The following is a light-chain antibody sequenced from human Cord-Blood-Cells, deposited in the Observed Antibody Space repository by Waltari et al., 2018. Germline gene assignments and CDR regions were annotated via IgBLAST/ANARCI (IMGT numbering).Light chain of an antibody. Sequence: SHMNKSPSSLSACVGDRVTITCRARQSISSYLNWYQQKPEKAPKLLIYAASSLQSGVPSRFIGSGSGSDLTIPIRSLLPEDFSPYYCPQRYSILCSFGQGTQLESK. CDR2: AAS. CDR1: QSISSY. CDR3: PQRYSILCS. J-gene: IGKJ2*04. V-gene: IGKV1-39*01.